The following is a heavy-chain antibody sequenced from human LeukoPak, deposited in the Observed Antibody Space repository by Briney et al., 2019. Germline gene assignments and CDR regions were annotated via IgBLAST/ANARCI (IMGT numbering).Heavy chain of an antibody. D-gene: IGHD3-9*01. Sequence: SVKVSCKASGGTFSSYAISWVRQAPGQGLEWMGGIIPIFGTANYAQKFQGRVTITADESTSTAYMELSSLRSEDTAVYYCARDLQGYDILTGYNTYFDYWGQGTLVTVSS. CDR2: IIPIFGTA. CDR3: ARDLQGYDILTGYNTYFDY. V-gene: IGHV1-69*13. CDR1: GGTFSSYA. J-gene: IGHJ4*02.